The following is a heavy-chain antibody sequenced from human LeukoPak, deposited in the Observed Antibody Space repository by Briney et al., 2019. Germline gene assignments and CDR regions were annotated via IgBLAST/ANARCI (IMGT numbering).Heavy chain of an antibody. Sequence: TSSETLSLTCTVSGGSISSYYWNWIRQPPGKGLEWIGHIYSSGSTKYNPSLKSRVTISVDTSKNQFSLKLISVTAADTAVYYCARGQLATGIFDHWGQGTLVTVSS. CDR2: IYSSGST. CDR3: ARGQLATGIFDH. J-gene: IGHJ4*02. D-gene: IGHD6-6*01. CDR1: GGSISSYY. V-gene: IGHV4-59*01.